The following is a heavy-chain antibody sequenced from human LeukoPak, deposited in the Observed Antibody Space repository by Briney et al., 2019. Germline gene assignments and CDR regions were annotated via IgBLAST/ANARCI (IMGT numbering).Heavy chain of an antibody. V-gene: IGHV3-15*01. CDR3: TSRVVTTNDY. CDR1: GFIFNDTW. D-gene: IGHD2-2*01. J-gene: IGHJ4*02. Sequence: GGSLRLSCAASGFIFNDTWMNWVRQTPGKGLEWVGRIKTKTDGWTTEYAAPVKGRFTISRDDSKNMLYLQMNSLKSEDTAVYYCTSRVVTTNDYWGQGTLVTVSS. CDR2: IKTKTDGWTT.